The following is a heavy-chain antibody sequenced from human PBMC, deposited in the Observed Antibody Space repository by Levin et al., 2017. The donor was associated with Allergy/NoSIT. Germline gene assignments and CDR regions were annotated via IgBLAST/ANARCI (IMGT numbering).Heavy chain of an antibody. V-gene: IGHV3-30*18. CDR2: ISYDESNK. CDR1: GFTFSSYG. CDR3: AKGREVIAGGGMDV. Sequence: GESLKISCAASGFTFSSYGMHWVRQAPGKGLEWVAVISYDESNKYYADSVKGRFTISRDNSKNTLYLQMNSLRAEDTAVYYCAKGREVIAGGGMDVWGQGTTVTVSS. J-gene: IGHJ6*02. D-gene: IGHD2-21*01.